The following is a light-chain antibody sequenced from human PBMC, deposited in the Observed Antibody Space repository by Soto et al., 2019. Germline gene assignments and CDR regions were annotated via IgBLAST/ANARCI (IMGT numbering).Light chain of an antibody. V-gene: IGKV3-15*01. Sequence: EIVMTQSPATLSVSPGERATLSCRASQSVSSNLAWYQQKPGQAPRLLIYGASTRATGIPARFSGSGSGTELTLTISSLQSEDFGVYYCQQYNNWPPDTFGQGTKLEIK. CDR3: QQYNNWPPDT. J-gene: IGKJ2*01. CDR2: GAS. CDR1: QSVSSN.